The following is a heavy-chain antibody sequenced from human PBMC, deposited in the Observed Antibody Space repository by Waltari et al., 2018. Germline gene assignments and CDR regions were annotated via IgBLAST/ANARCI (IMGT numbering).Heavy chain of an antibody. D-gene: IGHD5-12*01. CDR2: IIPIFVKT. CDR1: GSTFSRYA. J-gene: IGHJ5*02. CDR3: ARNVEGYNYPNWFDP. Sequence: QVQLVQAGAGGKQPGSSVKVSCKASGSTFSRYAISWVRQAPGQGLEWMGVIIPIFVKTNDAQKFQGRVTITADESTSTAYMELSSLRSEDTAVYYCARNVEGYNYPNWFDPWGQGTLVTVSS. V-gene: IGHV1-69*01.